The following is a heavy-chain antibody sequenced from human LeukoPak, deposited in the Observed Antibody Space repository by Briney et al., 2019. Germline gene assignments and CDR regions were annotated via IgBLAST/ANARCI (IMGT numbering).Heavy chain of an antibody. D-gene: IGHD5-24*01. CDR1: GGSFSGYY. CDR3: ARDTEMATILSPIQFDY. Sequence: SETLSLTCAVYGGSFSGYYWSWIRQPPGKGLEWIGEINHSGSTNYNPSLKSRVTISVDTSKNQFSLKLSSVTAADTAVYYCARDTEMATILSPIQFDYWGQGTLVTVSS. V-gene: IGHV4-34*01. J-gene: IGHJ4*02. CDR2: INHSGST.